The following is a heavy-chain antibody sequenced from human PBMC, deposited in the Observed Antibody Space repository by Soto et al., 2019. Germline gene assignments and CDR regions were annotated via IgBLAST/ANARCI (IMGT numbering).Heavy chain of an antibody. CDR3: TKGIFGVGS. J-gene: IGHJ5*02. CDR1: GFTFSSYG. CDR2: ISPSGDST. Sequence: VQLLESGGCLVQPGGSLRLSCAASGFTFSSYGMTWVRQAPGKGLEWVSAISPSGDSTYYADYVKGRFTISRDNSKNPVYVQMNSLRAEDTAFYYCTKGIFGVGSWGQGTLVTVSS. V-gene: IGHV3-23*01. D-gene: IGHD3-3*01.